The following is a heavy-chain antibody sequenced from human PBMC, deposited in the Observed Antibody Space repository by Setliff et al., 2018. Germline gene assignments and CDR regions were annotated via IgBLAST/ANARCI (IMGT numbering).Heavy chain of an antibody. CDR3: ASGVTTGDY. D-gene: IGHD4-17*01. CDR1: GFTFTSSA. CDR2: IVVGSGNT. Sequence: SVKVSCKASGFTFTSSAVQWVRQARGQRLEWIGWIVVGSGNTGYAQKFQGRVTMTRNTSISTAYMELSSLRSEDTAVYYCASGVTTGDYWGQGTLVTVSS. J-gene: IGHJ4*02. V-gene: IGHV1-58*01.